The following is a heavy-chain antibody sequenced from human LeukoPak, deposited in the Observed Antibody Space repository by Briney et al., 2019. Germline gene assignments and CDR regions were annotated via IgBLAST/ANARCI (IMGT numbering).Heavy chain of an antibody. D-gene: IGHD6-19*01. CDR1: GFTLSSNY. V-gene: IGHV3-66*01. Sequence: GGSLRLSCAASGFTLSSNYMSWVRQAPGKGLEWVSVIDSGGSTYYADSVKGRFTISTDNSKNTLCLQMNSLRAEDTAVYYCARARNSGWYWASWGQGTLVTVSS. CDR3: ARARNSGWYWAS. J-gene: IGHJ4*02. CDR2: IDSGGST.